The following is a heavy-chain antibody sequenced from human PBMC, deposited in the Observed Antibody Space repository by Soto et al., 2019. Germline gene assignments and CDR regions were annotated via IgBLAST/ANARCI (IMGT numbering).Heavy chain of an antibody. CDR2: IYFDGITT. J-gene: IGHJ4*02. V-gene: IGHV3-74*01. Sequence: PWGSLRLSCTPSVLTFNTHWMHWVRQAPGKGLVWVSRIYFDGITTSCADSVKGRLTVSRDNAKNTVYLHVNTLRDEDTAVYYCARGGAMGVDYWGQGSLVTVSS. CDR3: ARGGAMGVDY. D-gene: IGHD1-26*01. CDR1: VLTFNTHW.